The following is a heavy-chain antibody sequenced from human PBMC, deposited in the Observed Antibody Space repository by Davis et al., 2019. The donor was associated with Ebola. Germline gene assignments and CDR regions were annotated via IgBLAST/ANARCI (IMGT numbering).Heavy chain of an antibody. V-gene: IGHV1-3*01. CDR3: ARTPSITIFGVAFDY. CDR2: INAGNGNT. CDR1: GYTFTSYA. J-gene: IGHJ4*02. D-gene: IGHD3-3*01. Sequence: ASVKVSCKASGYTFTSYAMHWVRQAPGQRLEWMGWINAGNGNTKYSQKFQGRVTITRDTSASTAYMELSSLRSEDTAVYYCARTPSITIFGVAFDYWGQGTLVTVSS.